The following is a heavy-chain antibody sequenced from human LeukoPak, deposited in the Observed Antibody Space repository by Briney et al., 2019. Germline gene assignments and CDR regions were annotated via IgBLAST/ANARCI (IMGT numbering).Heavy chain of an antibody. CDR2: INPKSGGT. V-gene: IGHV1-2*02. D-gene: IGHD3-22*01. J-gene: IGHJ4*02. Sequence: GASVKVSCKASEYTFTGHYMHWVRQAPGQGLEWMGWINPKSGGTNYAQKFQGRVTITKDTSITTAYMELSRLRSDDTAVYYCASLNLPDSSGYYDDWGQGTLVTVSS. CDR1: EYTFTGHY. CDR3: ASLNLPDSSGYYDD.